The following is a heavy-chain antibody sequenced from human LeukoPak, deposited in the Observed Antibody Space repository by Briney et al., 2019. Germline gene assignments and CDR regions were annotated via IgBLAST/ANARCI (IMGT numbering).Heavy chain of an antibody. J-gene: IGHJ4*02. Sequence: PGGSLRPSCAASGFTFSSYSMNWVRQAPGHGLEWFSSISSSSSFIYYADSGKGRFTFSCENAKNSLYLQMNSLRAEDTAVYYCARDSYYDSSGYYLYYFDYWAREPSSPSPQ. D-gene: IGHD3-22*01. CDR2: ISSSSSFI. CDR3: ARDSYYDSSGYYLYYFDY. V-gene: IGHV3-21*01. CDR1: GFTFSSYS.